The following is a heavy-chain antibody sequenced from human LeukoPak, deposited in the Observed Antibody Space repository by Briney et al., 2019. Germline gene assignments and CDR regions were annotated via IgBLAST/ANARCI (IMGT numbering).Heavy chain of an antibody. J-gene: IGHJ4*02. CDR3: ARLTNGDPEAPDY. V-gene: IGHV3-15*01. CDR2: IKSKTDGGTT. Sequence: PGGSLRLSCAASGFTFSNAWMSWVRQAPGKGLEWVGRIKSKTDGGTTDYAAPVKGRFTISRDDSKNTLYLQMNSLRAEDTAVYYCARLTNGDPEAPDYWGQGTLVTVSS. CDR1: GFTFSNAW. D-gene: IGHD4-17*01.